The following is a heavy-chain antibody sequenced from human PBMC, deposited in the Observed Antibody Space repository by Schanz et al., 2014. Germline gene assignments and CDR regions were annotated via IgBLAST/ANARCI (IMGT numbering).Heavy chain of an antibody. CDR3: AKVRYSSGWRGDYFDE. CDR1: GITFSSHS. J-gene: IGHJ4*02. D-gene: IGHD6-25*01. Sequence: EVQLLESGGGLVQPGGSLRLSCAASGITFSSHSFNWVRQAPGKGLEWVSAISGSGGSTYYADSMKGRFTVSRDNAENALYLQMNSLRAEDTAVYYCAKVRYSSGWRGDYFDEWGQGTLVTVAS. CDR2: ISGSGGST. V-gene: IGHV3-23*01.